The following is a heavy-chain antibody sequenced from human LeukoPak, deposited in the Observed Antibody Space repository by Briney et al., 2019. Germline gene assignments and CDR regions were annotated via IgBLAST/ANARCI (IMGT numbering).Heavy chain of an antibody. D-gene: IGHD6-6*01. V-gene: IGHV3-33*06. CDR3: AKDRGSSVEY. Sequence: GGSLRLSCAASGFTFSSYAMSWVRQAPGKGLEWVAIVWYDGSKKYYADSVEGRFTIYRDNSKNMVYLQMNSLRAEDTAVYYCAKDRGSSVEYWGRGTVVTVSS. CDR1: GFTFSSYA. J-gene: IGHJ4*02. CDR2: VWYDGSKK.